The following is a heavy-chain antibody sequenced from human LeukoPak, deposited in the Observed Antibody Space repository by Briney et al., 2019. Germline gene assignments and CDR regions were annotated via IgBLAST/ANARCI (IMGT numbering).Heavy chain of an antibody. V-gene: IGHV3-23*01. D-gene: IGHD3-3*01. CDR1: GFTFSSYA. J-gene: IGHJ4*02. Sequence: PGGSLRLSCAASGFTFSSYAMNWVRQAPGKGLEWVSAISGSGGSTFYADSVRGRFTISRDNSKDTLYLQMNSLRAEDTAVYYCAKDYDFWSGSMGFDYWGQGTLVTVSS. CDR2: ISGSGGST. CDR3: AKDYDFWSGSMGFDY.